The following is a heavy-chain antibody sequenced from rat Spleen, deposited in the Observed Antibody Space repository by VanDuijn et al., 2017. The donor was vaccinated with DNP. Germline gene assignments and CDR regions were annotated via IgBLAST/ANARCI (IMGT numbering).Heavy chain of an antibody. Sequence: EVQLQESGPGLVKPSQSLSLTCSVTGHSITNSYRWNWIRKFPGNKLEWMGYINSAANTNYNPSLKSRISITRDTSKNQFFLQVNSVTAEDTATYYCASTQYSGDVNWFAYWGQGTLVTVSS. CDR2: INSAANT. J-gene: IGHJ3*01. CDR1: GHSITNSYR. D-gene: IGHD1-1*01. V-gene: IGHV3-3*01. CDR3: ASTQYSGDVNWFAY.